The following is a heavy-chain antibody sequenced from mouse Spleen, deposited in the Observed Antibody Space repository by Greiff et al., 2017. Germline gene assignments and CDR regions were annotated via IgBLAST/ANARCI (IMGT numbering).Heavy chain of an antibody. CDR3: ATTLDYYGSSSAWFAY. J-gene: IGHJ3*01. CDR1: GYTFTSYW. CDR2: IDPSDSET. V-gene: IGHV1-52*01. D-gene: IGHD1-1*01. Sequence: VKLQQPGAELVRPGSSVKLSCKASGYTFTSYWMHWVKQRPIQGLEWIGNIDPSDSETHYNQKFKDKATLTVDKSSSTAYMQLSSLTSEDSAVYYCATTLDYYGSSSAWFAYWGQGTLITVSA.